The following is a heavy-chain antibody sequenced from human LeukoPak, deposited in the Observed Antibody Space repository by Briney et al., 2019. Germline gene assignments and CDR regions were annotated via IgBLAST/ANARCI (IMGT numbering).Heavy chain of an antibody. J-gene: IGHJ3*02. CDR3: ARSPIAVDAFDI. V-gene: IGHV4-59*01. Sequence: SETLSLTCAVYGGSFSGYYWSWIRQPPGKGLEWIGYIYYSGSTNCNPSLKSRVTISVDTSKNQFSLKLSSVTAADTAVYYCARSPIAVDAFDIWGQGTMVTVSS. D-gene: IGHD6-19*01. CDR2: IYYSGST. CDR1: GGSFSGYY.